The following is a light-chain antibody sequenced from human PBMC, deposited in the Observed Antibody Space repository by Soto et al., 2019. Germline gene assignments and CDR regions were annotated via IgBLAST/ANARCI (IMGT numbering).Light chain of an antibody. CDR1: QSISSW. Sequence: DIQMTQSPSTLSASVGDRVTITCRASQSISSWLAWYQQKPGKAPKLLIYDASSLESGVPSRFSGSGSGTEFILTIRSLQPGDSAIYYCQQYNSPIFTFGPGTKVDIK. CDR2: DAS. V-gene: IGKV1-5*01. CDR3: QQYNSPIFT. J-gene: IGKJ3*01.